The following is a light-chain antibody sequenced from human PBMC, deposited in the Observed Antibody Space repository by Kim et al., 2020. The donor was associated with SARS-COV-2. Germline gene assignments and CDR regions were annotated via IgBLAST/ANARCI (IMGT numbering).Light chain of an antibody. CDR2: WAS. V-gene: IGKV4-1*01. Sequence: DIVMTQSPDSLTVSLGEGATINCKSSQSVLYSSNNRNCLGWYQQKPGQPPKLLIYWASTRESGVLDRFSGSGSGTDFTLTISSLQAEDVAIYYCQQYYTIPPTFGQGTKLEI. CDR3: QQYYTIPPT. CDR1: QSVLYSSNNRNC. J-gene: IGKJ2*01.